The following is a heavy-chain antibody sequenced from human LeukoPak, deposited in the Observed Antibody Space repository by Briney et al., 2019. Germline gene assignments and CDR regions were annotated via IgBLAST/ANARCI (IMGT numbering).Heavy chain of an antibody. J-gene: IGHJ6*03. Sequence: GGSLRLSCEVSGFTLGNYTMSWVPQAPGKGLEWISGISGSGHYTYTADSLKGRFTISRDNSKNTLYLQMNSLRAEDTALYYCAKDGSWGDYYFYFYIDVWGKGTTVTVSS. D-gene: IGHD3-16*01. V-gene: IGHV3-23*01. CDR1: GFTLGNYT. CDR2: ISGSGHYT. CDR3: AKDGSWGDYYFYFYIDV.